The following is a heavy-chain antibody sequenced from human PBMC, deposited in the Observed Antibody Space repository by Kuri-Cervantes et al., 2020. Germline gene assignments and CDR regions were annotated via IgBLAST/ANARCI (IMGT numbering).Heavy chain of an antibody. D-gene: IGHD5-12*01. CDR2: IKQDGSEK. J-gene: IGHJ4*02. CDR1: GFTVSSNY. V-gene: IGHV3-7*01. Sequence: GESLKISCAASGFTVSSNYMSWVRQAPGKGLEWVANIKQDGSEKYYVDSVKGRFTISRDNAKNSLYLQMSSLRAEDTAVYYCARLWWLLGYFDYWGQGTLVTVSS. CDR3: ARLWWLLGYFDY.